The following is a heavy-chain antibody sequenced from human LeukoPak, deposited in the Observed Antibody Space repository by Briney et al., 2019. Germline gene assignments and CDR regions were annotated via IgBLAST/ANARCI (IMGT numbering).Heavy chain of an antibody. D-gene: IGHD3-10*01. CDR1: GFTFSSYG. CDR2: ISYDGSNK. J-gene: IGHJ5*02. Sequence: GGSLRLSCAASGFTFSSYGMHWVRQAPGKGLEWVAVISYDGSNKYYADSVKGRFTISRDNSKNTLYLQMNSLRAEDTAVYYCARDLTMVRGEGYNWFDPWGQGTLVTVSS. V-gene: IGHV3-30*03. CDR3: ARDLTMVRGEGYNWFDP.